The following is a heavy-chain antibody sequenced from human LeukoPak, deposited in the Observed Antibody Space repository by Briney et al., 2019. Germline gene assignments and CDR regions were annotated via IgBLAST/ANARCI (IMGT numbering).Heavy chain of an antibody. CDR1: GGSVSSYY. CDR2: IYYSGST. Sequence: PSETLSLTCTVSGGSVSSYYWSWIRQPPGKGLEWIGYIYYSGSTKYNPSLKSRVTISVDASKTQFSLKLNSVTAADTAVYYCARGSRELYYFDYWGQGTLVTVSS. J-gene: IGHJ4*02. D-gene: IGHD1-7*01. CDR3: ARGSRELYYFDY. V-gene: IGHV4-59*02.